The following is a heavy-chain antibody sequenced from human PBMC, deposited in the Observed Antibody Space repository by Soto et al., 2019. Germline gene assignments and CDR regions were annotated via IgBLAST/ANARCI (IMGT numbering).Heavy chain of an antibody. V-gene: IGHV4-31*03. J-gene: IGHJ5*02. CDR3: ARWWSGSRQGFDP. CDR2: IYYSGST. CDR1: GGSISSGDYY. D-gene: IGHD3-3*01. Sequence: QVQLQESGPGLVKPSQTLSLTCTVSGGSISSGDYYWSWIRQHPGKCLEWIGYIYYSGSTYDNPSLKSRVTISADTSKNQFSLKLSSVTAADTAVYYCARWWSGSRQGFDPWGQGTLVTVSS.